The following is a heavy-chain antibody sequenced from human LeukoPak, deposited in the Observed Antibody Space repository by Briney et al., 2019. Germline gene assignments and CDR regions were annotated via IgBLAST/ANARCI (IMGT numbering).Heavy chain of an antibody. J-gene: IGHJ4*02. Sequence: GGSLKLSCAASGFTFSGSAMHWVRQASGKGLEWVGRIRSKANSYATAYAASVKGRFTISRDDSKNTAYVQMDSLKTEDTAVYYCTRLIAAAGKDWGQGTLVTVSS. CDR3: TRLIAAAGKD. V-gene: IGHV3-73*01. CDR2: IRSKANSYAT. D-gene: IGHD6-13*01. CDR1: GFTFSGSA.